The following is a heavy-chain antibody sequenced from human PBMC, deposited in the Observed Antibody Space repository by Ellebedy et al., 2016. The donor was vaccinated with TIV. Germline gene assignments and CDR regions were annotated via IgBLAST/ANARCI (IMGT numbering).Heavy chain of an antibody. CDR3: ARDQWLGRAYYFDS. V-gene: IGHV3-7*01. J-gene: IGHJ4*02. D-gene: IGHD6-19*01. Sequence: GGFLRLSCAASGFTFSNYWMTWVRQAPGKGPEWVANINQDGSERHYVDSVKGRFAVSRDNAKNSLYLQMNSLGDEDTAVYYCARDQWLGRAYYFDSWGQGTLVTVSS. CDR1: GFTFSNYW. CDR2: INQDGSER.